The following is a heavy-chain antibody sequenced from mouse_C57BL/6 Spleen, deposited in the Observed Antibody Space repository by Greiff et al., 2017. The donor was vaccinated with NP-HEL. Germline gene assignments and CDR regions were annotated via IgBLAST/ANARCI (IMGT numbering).Heavy chain of an antibody. CDR1: GYTFTDYN. D-gene: IGHD2-3*01. V-gene: IGHV1-18*01. CDR3: ARSIYDGYPAWFAY. Sequence: VQLKQSGPELVKPGASVKIPCKASGYTFTDYNMDWVKQSHGKSLEWIGDINPNNGGTIYNQKFKGKATLTVDKSSSTAYMELRSLTSEDTAVYYCARSIYDGYPAWFAYWGQGTLVTVSA. CDR2: INPNNGGT. J-gene: IGHJ3*01.